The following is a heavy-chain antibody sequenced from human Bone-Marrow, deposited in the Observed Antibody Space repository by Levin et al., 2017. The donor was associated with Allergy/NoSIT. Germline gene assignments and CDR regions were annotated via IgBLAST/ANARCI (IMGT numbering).Heavy chain of an antibody. D-gene: IGHD2-2*01. J-gene: IGHJ2*01. CDR3: ARVRVPAAIIGYFDL. Sequence: SVKVSCKASGGTFSSYAISWVRQAPGQGLEWMGGIIPIFGTANYAQKFQGRVTITADESTSTAYMELSSLRSEDTAVYYCARVRVPAAIIGYFDLWGRGTLVTVSS. V-gene: IGHV1-69*13. CDR2: IIPIFGTA. CDR1: GGTFSSYA.